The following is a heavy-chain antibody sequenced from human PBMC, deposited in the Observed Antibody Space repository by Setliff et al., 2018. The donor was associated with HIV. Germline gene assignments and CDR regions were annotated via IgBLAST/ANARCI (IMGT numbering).Heavy chain of an antibody. CDR1: GGSISNYY. D-gene: IGHD3-22*01. V-gene: IGHV4-4*08. Sequence: SETLSLTCTVSGGSISNYYWSWIRRPPGKGLEWIGYIYSSGTTDYNPSLKSRVTMSVDTSNSYFSLKLASVTAADTAVYYCARHYYTDPFDYWGQGTLVTVSS. J-gene: IGHJ4*02. CDR2: IYSSGTT. CDR3: ARHYYTDPFDY.